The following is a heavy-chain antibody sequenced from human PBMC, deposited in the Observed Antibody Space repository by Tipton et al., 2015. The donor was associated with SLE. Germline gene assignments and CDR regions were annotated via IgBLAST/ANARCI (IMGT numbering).Heavy chain of an antibody. J-gene: IGHJ3*01. CDR3: ARDFSGDDVFDV. CDR1: GYTFTGHY. D-gene: IGHD7-27*01. Sequence: QSGPEVKKPGASVKVSCKASGYTFTGHYIHWVRQAPGQRLEWMGWINSNSGDPYHLQKFEGRVTMTRDTSISTAYMELSRLTSDDTAVYYCARDFSGDDVFDVWGQGTMVTVSS. CDR2: INSNSGDP. V-gene: IGHV1-2*02.